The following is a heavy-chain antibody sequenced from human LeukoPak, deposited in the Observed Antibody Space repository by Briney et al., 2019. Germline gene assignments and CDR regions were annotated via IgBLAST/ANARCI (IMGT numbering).Heavy chain of an antibody. D-gene: IGHD2-15*01. CDR2: IYPGDSDT. CDR3: ARQQQFCSGGNCYSLNAFDL. J-gene: IGHJ3*01. CDR1: GYSFTSYW. Sequence: GESLKISCKGSGYSFTSYWIGWVRQMPGKGLEWMGIIYPGDSDTRYSPSFQGQVTISADKSISTAYLQWSSLKASDTAMYYCARQQQFCSGGNCYSLNAFDLWGQGTVVTVSS. V-gene: IGHV5-51*01.